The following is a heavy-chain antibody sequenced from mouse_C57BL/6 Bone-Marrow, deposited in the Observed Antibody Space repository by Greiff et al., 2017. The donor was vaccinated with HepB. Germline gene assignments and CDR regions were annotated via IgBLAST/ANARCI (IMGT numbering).Heavy chain of an antibody. Sequence: VQLQQPGAELVRPGSSVKLSCKASGYTFTSYWMHWVKQRPIQGLEWIGNIDPSDSETHYNQKFKDKATLTVDKSSSTAYMQRSSLTSEDSAVYYCARKIPLWGRSYWYFDVWGTGTTVTVSS. J-gene: IGHJ1*03. CDR1: GYTFTSYW. D-gene: IGHD3-3*01. V-gene: IGHV1-52*01. CDR2: IDPSDSET. CDR3: ARKIPLWGRSYWYFDV.